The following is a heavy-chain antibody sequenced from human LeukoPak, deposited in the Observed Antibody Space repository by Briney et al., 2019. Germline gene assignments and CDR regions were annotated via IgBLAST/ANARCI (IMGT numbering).Heavy chain of an antibody. V-gene: IGHV3-53*01. Sequence: PGGSLRLSCAASGFTVSSNYWSWVRQAPGKGLEWVSIIYSGGSTEYADSVKGRFTISRDNSENTVYLQMNSLRGEDTAVYYCARGDSGKWNFKRGFDYWGQGTLVTISS. J-gene: IGHJ4*02. CDR2: IYSGGST. CDR1: GFTVSSNY. D-gene: IGHD1-26*01. CDR3: ARGDSGKWNFKRGFDY.